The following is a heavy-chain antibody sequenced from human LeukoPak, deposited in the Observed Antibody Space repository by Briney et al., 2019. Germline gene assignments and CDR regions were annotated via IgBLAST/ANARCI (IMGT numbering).Heavy chain of an antibody. CDR3: VGGHNHNWGMSDF. CDR2: ISHSGDT. V-gene: IGHV4-34*01. J-gene: IGHJ4*02. CDR1: GASFSAYY. D-gene: IGHD3-16*01. Sequence: PSETLSLTCAVSGASFSAYYWSWMRQSPGKGLEWIGEISHSGDTIYNPSLKSRVTISVDTSKSQFSLNLNSMTAADTAVYYCVGGHNHNWGMSDFWGQGTQVTVSS.